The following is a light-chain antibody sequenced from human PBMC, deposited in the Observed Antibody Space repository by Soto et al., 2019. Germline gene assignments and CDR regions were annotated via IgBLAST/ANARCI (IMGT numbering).Light chain of an antibody. CDR1: SSDVGRYNY. CDR3: SSYAGNNNLV. V-gene: IGLV2-8*01. CDR2: EVI. Sequence: QSALTQPPSASGSPGQSVTISCTGTSSDVGRYNYVSWYQQYPGKAPKLVIYEVIKRPSGVPDRFSGSKSGNTASLTVSGLQAEDDAHYYCSSYAGNNNLVFGGGTKLTVL. J-gene: IGLJ3*02.